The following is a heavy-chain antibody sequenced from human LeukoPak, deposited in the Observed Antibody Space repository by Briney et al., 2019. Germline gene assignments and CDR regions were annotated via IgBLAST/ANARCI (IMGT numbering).Heavy chain of an antibody. J-gene: IGHJ3*01. CDR1: GYTFSDYY. V-gene: IGHV1-69-2*01. Sequence: ASVKVSCKSSGYTFSDYYIHWVRQAPGGGLQWLGRVDPEDAKAVYSENLQGRVTITADSFSDSTYMFLISLTSEDTAFYYCATSGRSSLAFDVWGQGTVVTVSS. CDR3: ATSGRSSLAFDV. CDR2: VDPEDAKA. D-gene: IGHD3-10*01.